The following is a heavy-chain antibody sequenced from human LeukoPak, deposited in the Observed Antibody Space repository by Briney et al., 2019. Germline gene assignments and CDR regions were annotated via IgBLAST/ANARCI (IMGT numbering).Heavy chain of an antibody. CDR2: IYYSGST. CDR3: ARQTIRYFDY. CDR1: GGSISSSSCY. V-gene: IGHV4-39*01. D-gene: IGHD1-14*01. J-gene: IGHJ4*02. Sequence: WETLSLTCTVSGGSISSSSCYWGWIRQPPGKGLEWIGSIYYSGSTYYNPSLKSRVTISLDTSKNQFSLKLSSVTAADTAVYYCARQTIRYFDYWGQGTLVTVSS.